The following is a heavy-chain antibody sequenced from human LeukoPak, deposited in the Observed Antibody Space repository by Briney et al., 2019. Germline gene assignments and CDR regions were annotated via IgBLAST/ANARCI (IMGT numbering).Heavy chain of an antibody. CDR2: INHSGST. Sequence: PSETLSLTCAVYGGSFSGYYWSWIRQPPGKGLEWIGEINHSGSTNYNPSLKSRVTISVDTSKNQFSLKLSSVTAADTAVCYCARDGGRDSGSYYEDYWGQGTLVAVSS. V-gene: IGHV4-34*01. CDR3: ARDGGRDSGSYYEDY. D-gene: IGHD1-26*01. CDR1: GGSFSGYY. J-gene: IGHJ4*02.